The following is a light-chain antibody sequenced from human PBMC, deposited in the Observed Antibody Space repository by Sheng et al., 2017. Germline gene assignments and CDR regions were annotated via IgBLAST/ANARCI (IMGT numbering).Light chain of an antibody. J-gene: IGLJ2*01. V-gene: IGLV2-14*01. CDR1: TSDVGGYNS. CDR2: DVS. CDR3: NSYTSSHTVV. Sequence: QSALTQAASVSGSPGQSITISCTGTTSDVGGYNSVSWYQQYPGKAPKLMIYDVSYRPSGVSNRFSGSKSDNTASLTISGLQAEDEAHYYCNSYTSSHTVVFGGGTKLTVL.